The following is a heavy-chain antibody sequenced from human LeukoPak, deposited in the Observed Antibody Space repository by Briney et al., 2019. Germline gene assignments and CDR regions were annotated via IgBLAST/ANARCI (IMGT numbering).Heavy chain of an antibody. CDR3: AREPPSCGGDCYDY. J-gene: IGHJ4*02. V-gene: IGHV3-23*01. CDR2: ISGSGGSI. CDR1: GFTFSSNA. D-gene: IGHD2-21*01. Sequence: PGGSLRLSCAASGFTFSSNAMSWVRQAPGKGLEWVSAISGSGGSINYADSVKGRFPISRDNAKNSLYLQMNSLRAEDTAVYYCAREPPSCGGDCYDYWGQGTLVTVSS.